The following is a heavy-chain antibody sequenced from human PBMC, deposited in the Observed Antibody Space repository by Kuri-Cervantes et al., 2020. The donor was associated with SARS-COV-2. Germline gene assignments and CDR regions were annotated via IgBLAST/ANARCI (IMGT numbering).Heavy chain of an antibody. Sequence: GESLKISCAASGFTFSNAWMSWVRQAPGKGLEWVGRIKSKTDGGTTDYAAPVKGRFTISRDDSKNTLYLQMNSLKTEDTAVYYCARDFPAYCTNGVCYSEYFQHWGQGTLVTVSS. CDR2: IKSKTDGGTT. CDR1: GFTFSNAW. V-gene: IGHV3-15*01. D-gene: IGHD2-8*01. CDR3: ARDFPAYCTNGVCYSEYFQH. J-gene: IGHJ1*01.